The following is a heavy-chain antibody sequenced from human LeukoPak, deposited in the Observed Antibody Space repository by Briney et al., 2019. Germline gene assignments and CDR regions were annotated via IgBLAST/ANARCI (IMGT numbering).Heavy chain of an antibody. CDR1: GFTVNSNY. CDR3: ARGGGYYPIDY. V-gene: IGHV3-53*01. Sequence: GGSLRLSCAASGFTVNSNYMNWVRQAPGKGLEWVSVLYSDGRTYYADSVKGRFTISRDTSKNTLYLQVNSLRAEDTAVYYCARGGGYYPIDYWGQGTLVTVSS. CDR2: LYSDGRT. D-gene: IGHD2-15*01. J-gene: IGHJ4*02.